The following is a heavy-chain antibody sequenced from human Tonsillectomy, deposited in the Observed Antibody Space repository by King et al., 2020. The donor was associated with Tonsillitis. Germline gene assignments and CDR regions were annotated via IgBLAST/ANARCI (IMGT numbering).Heavy chain of an antibody. CDR2: IRYDGSNK. Sequence: QLVPSGGGVVQPGGSLRLSCAASGFTFSSYGMHWVRQAPGKGLEWVAFIRYDGSNKYYADSVKGRFTISRDNSKNTLYLQMNSLTAEDTAVYYCAKDPATVGYYYYYDMDVWGQGTTVTVSS. CDR3: AKDPATVGYYYYYDMDV. D-gene: IGHD2-15*01. CDR1: GFTFSSYG. V-gene: IGHV3-30*02. J-gene: IGHJ6*02.